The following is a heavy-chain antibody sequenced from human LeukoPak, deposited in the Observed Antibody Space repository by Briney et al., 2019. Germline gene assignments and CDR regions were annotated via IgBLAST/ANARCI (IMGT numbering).Heavy chain of an antibody. CDR2: GHRDRRT. J-gene: IGHJ4*02. CDR3: AREGRLYCPLDY. V-gene: IGHV4-4*01. Sequence: SGTLSLTCAVSGGSVTSTKWWTWVRQPPGKGLWWIGEGHRDRRTNYNPSRKSRLIQSVDLPENHISLKLTSVPAADTAVYCCAREGRLYCPLDYSGQGTLVTVSS. D-gene: IGHD2-21*02. CDR1: GGSVTSTKW.